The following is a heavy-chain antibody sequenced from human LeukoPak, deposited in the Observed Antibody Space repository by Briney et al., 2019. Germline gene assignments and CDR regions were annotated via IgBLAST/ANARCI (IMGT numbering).Heavy chain of an antibody. CDR2: IRYDGSKK. Sequence: AGGSLRLSCALSGFTLSRYGMHWVRQAPGKGVEGGAVIRYDGSKKYYAASVQCRFTISHDNSQNTPYPQINSLRGEDPALQYFARDGTGYSGYVDYWGQGTLVTVSS. CDR1: GFTLSRYG. V-gene: IGHV3-33*01. CDR3: ARDGTGYSGYVDY. J-gene: IGHJ4*02. D-gene: IGHD5-12*01.